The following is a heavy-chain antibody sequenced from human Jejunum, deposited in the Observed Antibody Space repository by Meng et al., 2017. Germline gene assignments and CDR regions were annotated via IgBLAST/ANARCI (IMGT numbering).Heavy chain of an antibody. CDR1: GFIFSNYA. CDR2: IKSSGDAT. D-gene: IGHD3-9*01. J-gene: IGHJ1*01. Sequence: GASLKISCTASGFIFSNYAMSWVRQAPGKGLDWVSTIKSSGDATFYADSVKGLFTISRDNSKNTVYLQMNSLRVEDTAVYYCAKVPVDWSQGYFQQWGQGTLVTVSS. V-gene: IGHV3-23*01. CDR3: AKVPVDWSQGYFQQ.